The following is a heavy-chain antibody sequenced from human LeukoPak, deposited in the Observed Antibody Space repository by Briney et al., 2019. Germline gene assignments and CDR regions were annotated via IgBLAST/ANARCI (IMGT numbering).Heavy chain of an antibody. CDR2: INSDGSTT. D-gene: IGHD3-10*01. CDR3: ARARNTMVRGGPYNWFDP. Sequence: GGSLRLSCAASGFTFSSHWMHWVRQAPGKGLVWVSRINSDGSTTTYADSVKGRFTISRDNANNTLYLQMSRLRSDDTAVYYCARARNTMVRGGPYNWFDPWGQGTLVTVSS. CDR1: GFTFSSHW. V-gene: IGHV3-74*01. J-gene: IGHJ5*02.